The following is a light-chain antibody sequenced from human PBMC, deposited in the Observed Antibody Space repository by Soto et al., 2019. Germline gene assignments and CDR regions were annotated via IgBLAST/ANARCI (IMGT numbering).Light chain of an antibody. CDR1: QGISNY. V-gene: IGKV1-27*01. CDR3: QKYDNAPYT. Sequence: DIQMTQSPSSLSASVGDRVTITCRASQGISNYLAWYQQKPGKVPNLLISAASTVQSGVPSWFSGSGSGTDFTLTISILPPEVVATYYWQKYDNAPYTFGQGTKVEIK. CDR2: AAS. J-gene: IGKJ1*01.